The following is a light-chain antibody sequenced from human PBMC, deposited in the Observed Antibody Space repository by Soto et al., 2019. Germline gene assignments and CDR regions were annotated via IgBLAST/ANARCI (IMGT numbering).Light chain of an antibody. Sequence: QSALTQPASVSGSPGQSITISCTGTSSDVGGYNFVSWYQQHPGRAPQLMIYDVSDRPSGVSNRFSGSRSGNTASLTISGLQTEYEADYYCSSYTSSSTVVFGGGTKLTVL. CDR3: SSYTSSSTVV. J-gene: IGLJ2*01. CDR2: DVS. CDR1: SSDVGGYNF. V-gene: IGLV2-14*01.